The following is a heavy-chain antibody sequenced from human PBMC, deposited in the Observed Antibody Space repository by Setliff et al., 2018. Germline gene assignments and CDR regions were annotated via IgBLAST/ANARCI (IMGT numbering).Heavy chain of an antibody. CDR3: ARAPYYYDSSGYYRDDAFDI. CDR1: GYTFTSYY. J-gene: IGHJ3*02. V-gene: IGHV1-46*01. CDR2: INPSGGST. Sequence: SVKVSCKASGYTFTSYYMHWVRQAPGQGLEWMGIINPSGGSTSYAQKFQGRVTMTRDTSTSTVYMELSSLRSEDTAVYYCARAPYYYDSSGYYRDDAFDIWGQGTMVTVS. D-gene: IGHD3-22*01.